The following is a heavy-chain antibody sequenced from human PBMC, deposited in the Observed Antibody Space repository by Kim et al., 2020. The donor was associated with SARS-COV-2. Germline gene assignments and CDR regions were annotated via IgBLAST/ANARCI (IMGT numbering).Heavy chain of an antibody. Sequence: GGSLRLSCAASGFTFSSYAMHWVRQAPGKGLEWVAVISYDGSNKYYADSVKGRFTISRDNSKNTLYLQMNSLRAEDTAVYYCARDAITMVRGWDYYYGMDVWGQGTTVTVSS. D-gene: IGHD3-10*01. CDR1: GFTFSSYA. CDR3: ARDAITMVRGWDYYYGMDV. CDR2: ISYDGSNK. J-gene: IGHJ6*02. V-gene: IGHV3-30*04.